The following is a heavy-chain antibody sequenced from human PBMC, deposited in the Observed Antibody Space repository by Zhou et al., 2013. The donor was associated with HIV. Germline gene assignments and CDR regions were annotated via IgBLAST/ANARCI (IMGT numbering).Heavy chain of an antibody. CDR3: ARGTTGTTGWFDP. CDR1: GGTFSSYA. D-gene: IGHD1-7*01. CDR2: IIPILGIA. V-gene: IGHV1-69*04. J-gene: IGHJ5*02. Sequence: VQLVQSGAEVKKPGSSVKVSCKASGGTFSSYAISWVRQAPGQGLEWMGRIIPILGIANYAQKFQGRVTITADKSTSTAYMELSSLRSEDTAVYYCARGTTGTTGWFDPWGQGTLVTVSS.